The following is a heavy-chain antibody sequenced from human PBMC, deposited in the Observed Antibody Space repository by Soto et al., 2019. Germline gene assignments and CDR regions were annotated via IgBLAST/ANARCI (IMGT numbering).Heavy chain of an antibody. V-gene: IGHV4-34*01. J-gene: IGHJ5*01. D-gene: IGHD1-1*01. CDR2: INHSGST. Sequence: SEALSVTCAGYGGTSSGYYWLWIRQPPGKGLEWIGEINHSGSTNYNPSLKSRVTISVDTSKNQFSLKLSSVTAADTAVYYCVRGHENARNWFDPPAQRALVPVSA. CDR3: VRGHENARNWFDP. CDR1: GGTSSGYY.